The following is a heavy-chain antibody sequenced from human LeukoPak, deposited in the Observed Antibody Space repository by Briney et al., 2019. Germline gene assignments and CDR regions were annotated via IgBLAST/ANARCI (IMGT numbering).Heavy chain of an antibody. V-gene: IGHV3-20*01. Sequence: PGGSLRLSCAACGFTFDDYGMSWVRQAPGKGLEWVSGINWNGGSTGYADSVKGRFTISRDNAKNSLYLQMNSLRAEDTALYHCARGWGGDSGSYYFDYWGQGTLVTVSS. CDR2: INWNGGST. CDR1: GFTFDDYG. CDR3: ARGWGGDSGSYYFDY. J-gene: IGHJ4*02. D-gene: IGHD1-26*01.